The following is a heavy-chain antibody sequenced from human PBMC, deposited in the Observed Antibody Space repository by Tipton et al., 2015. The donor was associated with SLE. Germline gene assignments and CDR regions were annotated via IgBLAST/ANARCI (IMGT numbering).Heavy chain of an antibody. D-gene: IGHD1-26*01. V-gene: IGHV4-39*07. Sequence: TLSLTCIVSGDSITTTGSYWGWIRQPPGKGLEWIGIIYYSGRTHYNPSLKRRVTLSVDTSKNQFSVNLSSVTAADTAVYYCARQEGGTKSDYWGQGKLVTVSS. CDR3: ARQEGGTKSDY. J-gene: IGHJ4*02. CDR1: GDSITTTGSY. CDR2: IYYSGRT.